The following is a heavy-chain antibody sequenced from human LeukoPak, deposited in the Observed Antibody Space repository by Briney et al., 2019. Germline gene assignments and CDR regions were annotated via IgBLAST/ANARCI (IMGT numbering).Heavy chain of an antibody. D-gene: IGHD6-19*01. CDR3: ARGRPTGPQWLVRPDWFDP. CDR1: GYTFTSYG. V-gene: IGHV1-18*01. J-gene: IGHJ5*02. CDR2: ISAYNGNT. Sequence: ASVKVSCKASGYTFTSYGISWVRQAPGQGLEWMGWISAYNGNTNYAQKLQGRVTMTTDTSTSTAYMELRSLRSDDTAVYYCARGRPTGPQWLVRPDWFDPWGQGTLVTVSS.